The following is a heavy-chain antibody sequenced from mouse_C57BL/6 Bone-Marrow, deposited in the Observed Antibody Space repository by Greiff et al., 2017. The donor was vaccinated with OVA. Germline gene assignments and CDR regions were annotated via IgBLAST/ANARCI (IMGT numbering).Heavy chain of an antibody. CDR2: WNNDNY. J-gene: IGHJ4*01. Sequence: QVTLKVCGPGILQPSQTLSLACTFSGISLSTSGMGLSWLRKPSGKALEWLASIWNNDNYYNPPLKSRLTLSKETSNYQVFLKLTSVDTADSATYYGAPAYYSNPNYYYAMDYWGQGTSVTVSS. V-gene: IGHV8-2*01. CDR3: PAYYSNPNYYYAMDY. CDR1: ISLSTSGMGL. D-gene: IGHD2-5*01.